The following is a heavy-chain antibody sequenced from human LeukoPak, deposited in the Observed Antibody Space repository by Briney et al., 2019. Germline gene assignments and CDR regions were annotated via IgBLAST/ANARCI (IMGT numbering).Heavy chain of an antibody. Sequence: GGSLRLSFAASGFTFSSYGMHWVRQAPGKGLEWVAVIWYDGSNKYYADSVKGRFTVSRDNSKNTLYLQMNSLRAEDTAVYYCARDLDAFDIWGQGTMVTVSS. CDR3: ARDLDAFDI. J-gene: IGHJ3*02. CDR2: IWYDGSNK. CDR1: GFTFSSYG. V-gene: IGHV3-33*01.